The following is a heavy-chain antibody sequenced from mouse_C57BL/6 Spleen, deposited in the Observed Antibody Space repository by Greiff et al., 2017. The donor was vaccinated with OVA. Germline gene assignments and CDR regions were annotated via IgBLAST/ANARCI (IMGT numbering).Heavy chain of an antibody. J-gene: IGHJ4*01. D-gene: IGHD1-1*01. V-gene: IGHV6-6*01. CDR2: IRNKANNHAT. Sequence: EVKLEESGGGLVQPGGSMKLSCAASGFTFSDAWMDWVRQSPEKGLEWVAEIRNKANNHATYYAESVKGRFTISRDDSNSSVYLQMNSLRAEDTGIYYCTTTYYYGSSSYAMDYWGQGTSVTVSS. CDR3: TTTYYYGSSSYAMDY. CDR1: GFTFSDAW.